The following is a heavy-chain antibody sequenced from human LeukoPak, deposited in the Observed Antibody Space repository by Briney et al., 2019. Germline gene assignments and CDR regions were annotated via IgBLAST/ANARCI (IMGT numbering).Heavy chain of an antibody. CDR1: GFTFSSYA. CDR3: AKDPPGIAEKPSDAFDI. Sequence: GGSLRLSCAASGFTFSSYAMSWVRQAPGKGLEWVSAISGSGGSTYYADSVKGRFTISRDNSKNTLYLQMNSLRAEDTAVYYCAKDPPGIAEKPSDAFDIWGQGTMVTVSS. D-gene: IGHD6-13*01. V-gene: IGHV3-23*01. J-gene: IGHJ3*02. CDR2: ISGSGGST.